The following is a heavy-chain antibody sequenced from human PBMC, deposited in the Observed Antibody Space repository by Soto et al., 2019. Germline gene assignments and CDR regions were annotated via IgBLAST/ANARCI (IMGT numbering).Heavy chain of an antibody. V-gene: IGHV1-69*13. Sequence: SVKVSCKASGATFSSYAISWVRQAPGQGLEKIGGIIPIFGTANYAQKFQGRDTITADESTSTASMELSSLRSEDTAVYYCARYTVTTKYYYNAMDVSGQGTTVTVS. D-gene: IGHD4-17*01. J-gene: IGHJ6*02. CDR3: ARYTVTTKYYYNAMDV. CDR1: GATFSSYA. CDR2: IIPIFGTA.